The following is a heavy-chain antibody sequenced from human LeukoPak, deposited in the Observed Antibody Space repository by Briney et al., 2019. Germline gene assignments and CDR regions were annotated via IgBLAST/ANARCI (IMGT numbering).Heavy chain of an antibody. CDR2: INTNTGNP. V-gene: IGHV7-4-1*02. CDR1: GYTFTSYA. D-gene: IGHD3-3*01. Sequence: ASVTVSCKASGYTFTSYAMNWVRQAPGQGLEWMGWINTNTGNPTYAQGFTGRFVFSLDTSVSTAYLQISSLKAEDTAVYYCARDLSHDFWSGYSLYYGMDVWGQGTTVTVSS. CDR3: ARDLSHDFWSGYSLYYGMDV. J-gene: IGHJ6*02.